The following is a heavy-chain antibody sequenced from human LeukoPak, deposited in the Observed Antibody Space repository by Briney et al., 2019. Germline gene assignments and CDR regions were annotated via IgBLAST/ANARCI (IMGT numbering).Heavy chain of an antibody. CDR3: ARGRPFCSSTSCSDY. CDR1: GGSFSGYY. V-gene: IGHV4-34*01. J-gene: IGHJ4*02. Sequence: SETLSLTCAVYGGSFSGYYWSWIRQPPGKGLEWIGEINHSGSTNYNPSLKSRVTISVDTSKNQFSLKLSSVTAADTAVYYCARGRPFCSSTSCSDYWGQGTLVTVSS. D-gene: IGHD2-2*01. CDR2: INHSGST.